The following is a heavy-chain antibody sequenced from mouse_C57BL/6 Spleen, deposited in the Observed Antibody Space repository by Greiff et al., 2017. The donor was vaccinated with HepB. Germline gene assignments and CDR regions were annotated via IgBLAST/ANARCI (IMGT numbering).Heavy chain of an antibody. V-gene: IGHV1-61*01. CDR3: ARRHSTYYFDY. CDR2: IYPSDSET. Sequence: QVQLKQPGAELVRPGSSVKLSCKASGYTFTSYWMDWVKQRPGQGLEWIGNIYPSDSETHYNQKFKDKATLTVDKSSSTAYMQLSSLTSEDSAVYYCARRHSTYYFDYWGQGTTLTVSS. J-gene: IGHJ2*01. D-gene: IGHD2-5*01. CDR1: GYTFTSYW.